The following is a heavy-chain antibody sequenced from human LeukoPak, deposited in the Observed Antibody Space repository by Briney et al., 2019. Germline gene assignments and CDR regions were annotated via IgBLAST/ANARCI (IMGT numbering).Heavy chain of an antibody. D-gene: IGHD1-26*01. CDR2: INHSGST. CDR1: GGSFSGYY. J-gene: IGHJ4*02. Sequence: SSETLSLTCAVYGGSFSGYYWSWIRQPPGKGLEWIGEINHSGSTNYNPSLKSRVTISVDTSKNQFSLKLSSVTAADTAVYYCARGLGGSYSDYWGQGTLVTVSS. V-gene: IGHV4-34*01. CDR3: ARGLGGSYSDY.